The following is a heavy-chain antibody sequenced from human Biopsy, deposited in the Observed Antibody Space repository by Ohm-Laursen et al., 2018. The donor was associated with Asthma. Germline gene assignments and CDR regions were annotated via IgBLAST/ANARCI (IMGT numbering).Heavy chain of an antibody. Sequence: SSVKVSCKSLGGTFDTYVIGWVRQAPGQGLEWMGGINSVFGTTTYPQKFQDRVTITADDSTSTVYMELSSLRSEGTAVYYCARKAGSCISRTCYSLDFWGQGTLVTVSS. CDR1: GGTFDTYV. CDR3: ARKAGSCISRTCYSLDF. J-gene: IGHJ4*02. D-gene: IGHD2-2*01. V-gene: IGHV1-69*01. CDR2: INSVFGTT.